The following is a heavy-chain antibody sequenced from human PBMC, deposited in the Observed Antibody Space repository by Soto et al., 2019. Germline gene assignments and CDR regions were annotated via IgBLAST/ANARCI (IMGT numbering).Heavy chain of an antibody. J-gene: IGHJ4*02. CDR2: IYYTGST. CDR1: GGSMSSNY. V-gene: IGHV4-59*01. D-gene: IGHD4-17*01. Sequence: SETLSLTCTVSGGSMSSNYWTWIRQSPGKGLEWIGYIYYTGSTKYNPSLKSRVTISLDTSKNQFSLRLTSVTSADTAVYYCARGGSYGDFFDYWGQGAQVTVSS. CDR3: ARGGSYGDFFDY.